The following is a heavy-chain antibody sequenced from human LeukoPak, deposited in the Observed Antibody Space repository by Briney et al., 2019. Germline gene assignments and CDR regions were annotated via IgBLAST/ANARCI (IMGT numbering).Heavy chain of an antibody. CDR2: IGYSATTV. V-gene: IGHV3-11*01. J-gene: IGHJ4*02. CDR1: GFTFSDYY. D-gene: IGHD6-19*01. Sequence: GGSLRLSCAASGFTFSDYYMTWIRQAPGKGLEWISYIGYSATTVYYADSVRGRFTISRDDAKNSLFLQMDSLRAKDTAVYYCARTLAVADHWGQGTLVTVSS. CDR3: ARTLAVADH.